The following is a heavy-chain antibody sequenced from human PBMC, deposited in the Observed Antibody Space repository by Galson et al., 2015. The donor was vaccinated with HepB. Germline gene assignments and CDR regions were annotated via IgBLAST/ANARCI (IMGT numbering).Heavy chain of an antibody. Sequence: LRLSCAASGFPFSSYAMSWVRQAPGKGLEWVSAISGSGGSTYYADSVKGRFTISRDNSKNTLYLQMNSLRAEDTAVYYCAKEAGFGDIHYYYGMDVWGQGTTVTVSS. CDR3: AKEAGFGDIHYYYGMDV. D-gene: IGHD3-10*01. CDR2: ISGSGGST. J-gene: IGHJ6*02. CDR1: GFPFSSYA. V-gene: IGHV3-23*01.